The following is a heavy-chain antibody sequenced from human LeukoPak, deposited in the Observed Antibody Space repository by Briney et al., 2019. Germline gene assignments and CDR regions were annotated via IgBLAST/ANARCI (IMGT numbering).Heavy chain of an antibody. Sequence: PSETLSLTCTVSGGSISSYYWSWIRQPPGKGLEWIGYIYYSGSTNYNPSLKSRVTISVDTFKNQFSLKLSSVTAADTAVYYCAGTFYDILTRLPFPDYWGQGTLVTVSS. CDR1: GGSISSYY. CDR2: IYYSGST. CDR3: AGTFYDILTRLPFPDY. J-gene: IGHJ4*02. D-gene: IGHD3-9*01. V-gene: IGHV4-59*01.